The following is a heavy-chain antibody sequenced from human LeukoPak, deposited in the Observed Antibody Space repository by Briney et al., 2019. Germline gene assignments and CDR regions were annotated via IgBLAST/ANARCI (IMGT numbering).Heavy chain of an antibody. Sequence: AETLSLTCTVSGGPFSRYSWSWIRQPTGKGLEWIGYIYYSGSTNYNPSLKSRVTISVDTSKNQFSLKLSSVTAADTAVYYCARQNYYYYMDVWGKGTTVTVSS. CDR1: GGPFSRYS. CDR2: IYYSGST. CDR3: ARQNYYYYMDV. V-gene: IGHV4-59*08. J-gene: IGHJ6*03.